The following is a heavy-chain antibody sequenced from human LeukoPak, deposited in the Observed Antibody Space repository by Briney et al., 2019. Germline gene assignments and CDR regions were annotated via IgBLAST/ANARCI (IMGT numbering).Heavy chain of an antibody. J-gene: IGHJ4*02. Sequence: GGSVRLSCAASGFTLSDYYVDWVRGAPGKGGEGLGRNWNRSNSYTTEYAASAKGRLHIPSDDSKNSLYLQMNSLKADDTAVYYCTRGGPFNLVYFDYWGQGSRVTVSS. V-gene: IGHV3-72*01. CDR2: NWNRSNSYTT. CDR3: TRGGPFNLVYFDY. CDR1: GFTLSDYY. D-gene: IGHD1-20*01.